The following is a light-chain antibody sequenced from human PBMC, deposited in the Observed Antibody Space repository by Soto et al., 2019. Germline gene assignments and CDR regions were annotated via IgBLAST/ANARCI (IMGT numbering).Light chain of an antibody. V-gene: IGKV3-11*01. CDR3: QQRSNWPPIT. CDR2: DAS. J-gene: IGKJ5*01. CDR1: QSVSTY. Sequence: EIVLRQSPAALSLSPGERATLSCRASQSVSTYLAWYQQKPGQAPRLLIYDASNRAAGVPVRFSGSGSGTDFTLTISSVEPDDFAVYYCQQRSNWPPITFGQGTRLEIK.